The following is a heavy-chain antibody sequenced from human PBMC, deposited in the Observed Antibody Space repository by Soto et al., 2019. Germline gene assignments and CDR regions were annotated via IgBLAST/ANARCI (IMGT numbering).Heavy chain of an antibody. J-gene: IGHJ5*02. CDR3: AKVGPYDSGSYMFRYNWFGP. D-gene: IGHD3-10*01. V-gene: IGHV3-30*14. CDR1: GLTFSTYA. Sequence: PGGSLRLSCAASGLTFSTYAFHWVRQAPGKGLQWAAVISYDESNKYYADSVKGRFTISRDKSKNTVDLQMNSLRAEDTAVYYCAKVGPYDSGSYMFRYNWFGPWGPGTLVTVSS. CDR2: ISYDESNK.